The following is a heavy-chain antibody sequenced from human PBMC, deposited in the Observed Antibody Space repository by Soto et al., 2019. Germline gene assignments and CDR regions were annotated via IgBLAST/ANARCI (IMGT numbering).Heavy chain of an antibody. CDR1: GFTFSSYA. J-gene: IGHJ4*02. Sequence: EVQLLESGGGLVQPGGSLRLSCAASGFTFSSYAMSWVRQAPGKGLEWVSAISGSGGSTYYADSVKGRFTISRDNSKNTLYLQMNSLRAEDTAVYYCAKGRGYSGYEFDYWGQRTLVTVSS. V-gene: IGHV3-23*01. D-gene: IGHD5-12*01. CDR2: ISGSGGST. CDR3: AKGRGYSGYEFDY.